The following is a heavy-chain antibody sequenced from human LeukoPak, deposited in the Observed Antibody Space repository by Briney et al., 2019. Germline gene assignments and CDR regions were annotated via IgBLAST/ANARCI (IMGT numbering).Heavy chain of an antibody. D-gene: IGHD6-19*01. V-gene: IGHV1-18*01. CDR3: ARMYSSGCFDY. J-gene: IGHJ4*02. CDR2: IRAYNGNT. CDR1: GYTFTSYG. Sequence: ASVKVSCKASGYTFTSYGISWVRQAPGQGRAWMGWIRAYNGNTNYAQKLQGRVTMTTDTSTSTAYMELRSLRSDDTAVYYCARMYSSGCFDYWGQGTLVTVSS.